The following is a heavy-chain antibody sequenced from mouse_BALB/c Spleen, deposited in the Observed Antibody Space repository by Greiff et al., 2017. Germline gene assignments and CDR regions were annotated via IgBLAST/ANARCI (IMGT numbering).Heavy chain of an antibody. V-gene: IGHV1-54*01. CDR3: AREVRGFDY. J-gene: IGHJ2*01. Sequence: VQLQQSGAELVRPGTSVKVSCKASGYAFTNYLIEWVKQRPGQGLEWIGVINPGSGGTNYNEKFKGKATLTADKSSSTAYMQLSSLTSDDSAVYFCAREVRGFDYWGQGTTLTVSS. CDR2: INPGSGGT. CDR1: GYAFTNYL. D-gene: IGHD2-14*01.